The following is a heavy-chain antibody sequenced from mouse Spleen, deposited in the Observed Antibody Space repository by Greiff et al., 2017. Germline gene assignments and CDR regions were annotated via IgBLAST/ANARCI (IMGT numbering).Heavy chain of an antibody. CDR1: GFSLTSYG. V-gene: IGHV2-9*01. J-gene: IGHJ1*01. Sequence: VQLQESGPGLVAPSQSLSITCTVSGFSLTSYGVDWVRQPPGKGLEWLGVIWGGGSTNYNSALMSRLSISKDNSKSQVFLKMNSLQTDDTAMYYCAKRYYGSRANHWYFDVWGAGTTVTVSS. D-gene: IGHD1-1*01. CDR2: IWGGGST. CDR3: AKRYYGSRANHWYFDV.